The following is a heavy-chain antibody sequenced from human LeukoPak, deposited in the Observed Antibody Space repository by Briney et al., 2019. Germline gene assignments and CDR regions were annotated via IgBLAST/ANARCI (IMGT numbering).Heavy chain of an antibody. CDR3: ASFYYDSSGYDAFDI. J-gene: IGHJ3*02. CDR2: IIPILGIA. D-gene: IGHD3-22*01. CDR1: GGTFSSYA. V-gene: IGHV1-69*04. Sequence: SVKVSCKASGGTFSSYAISWVRQAPGQGLEWMGRIIPILGIANYAQKFQGRVTITADKSTSTAYMELSSLRSEDTAVYSCASFYYDSSGYDAFDIWGQGTMVTVSS.